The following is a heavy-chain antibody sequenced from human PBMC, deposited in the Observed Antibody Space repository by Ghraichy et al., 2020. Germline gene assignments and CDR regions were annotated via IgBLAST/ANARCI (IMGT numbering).Heavy chain of an antibody. J-gene: IGHJ4*02. Sequence: GGSLRLSCVASGFTFSSYSMTWVRQAPGKGLEWVSSISSISTYIYNADSVKGRFSISRDNTKDSLYLQMNSLRAEDTAVYYCARDPERRFYDDNIGYSDYWGQGIVVTVSS. CDR2: ISSISTYI. V-gene: IGHV3-21*01. CDR3: ARDPERRFYDDNIGYSDY. CDR1: GFTFSSYS. D-gene: IGHD3-22*01.